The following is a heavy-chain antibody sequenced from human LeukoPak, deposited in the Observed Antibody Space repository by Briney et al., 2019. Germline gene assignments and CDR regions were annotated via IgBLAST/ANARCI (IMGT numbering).Heavy chain of an antibody. CDR3: ARDGPYCSGGTCYPGNDYYTDV. CDR1: VFSFTTYS. D-gene: IGHD2-15*01. J-gene: IGHJ6*03. V-gene: IGHV3-48*01. Sequence: GGSLTLSCTASVFSFTTYSMNWARHAPGKGLEWIAHNGRSWRPIHYADSLKGRFTISRDNAKDSVYLQMKSLRAEDTAVYYCARDGPYCSGGTCYPGNDYYTDVWGNGTTVTVSS. CDR2: NGRSWRPI.